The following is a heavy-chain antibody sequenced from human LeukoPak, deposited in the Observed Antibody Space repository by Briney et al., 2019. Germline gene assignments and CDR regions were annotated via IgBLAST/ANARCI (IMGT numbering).Heavy chain of an antibody. CDR1: GGSISSSSYY. V-gene: IGHV4-39*01. CDR2: IYYSGST. Sequence: KTSVTLSLTCTVSGGSISSSSYYWGWIRQPPGKGLEWIGSIYYSGSTYYNPSLKSRVTISVDTSKNQFSLKLSSVTAADTAVYYCASPMVRGVIGPYFDYWGQGTLVTVSS. CDR3: ASPMVRGVIGPYFDY. J-gene: IGHJ4*02. D-gene: IGHD3-10*01.